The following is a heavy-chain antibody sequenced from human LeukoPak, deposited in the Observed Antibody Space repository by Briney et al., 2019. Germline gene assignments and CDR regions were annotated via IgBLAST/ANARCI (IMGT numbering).Heavy chain of an antibody. V-gene: IGHV3-9*01. J-gene: IGHJ6*02. CDR2: ISWNSGSI. CDR1: GFTFDDYA. Sequence: PGGSLRLSCAASGFTFDDYAMHWVRQAPGKGLEWVSGISWNSGSIGYADSVKGRFTISRDNAKNSLYLQMNSLRAEDTALYYCAKDRPFPYGSVGGMDVWGQGTTVTVSS. CDR3: AKDRPFPYGSVGGMDV. D-gene: IGHD3-10*01.